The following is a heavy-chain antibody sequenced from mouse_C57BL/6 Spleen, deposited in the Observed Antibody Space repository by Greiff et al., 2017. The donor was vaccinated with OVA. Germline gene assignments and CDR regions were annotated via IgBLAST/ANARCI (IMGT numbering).Heavy chain of an antibody. CDR1: GYTFTSYD. J-gene: IGHJ1*03. CDR2: IYPRDGST. V-gene: IGHV1-85*01. Sequence: QVQLQQSGPELVKPGASVKLSCKASGYTFTSYDINWVKQRPGQGLEWIGWIYPRDGSTKYNEKFKGKATLTVDTFSSTAYMELHSLTSEDAAVYFCASGGEPYFDVWGTGTTVTVSS. CDR3: ASGGEPYFDV.